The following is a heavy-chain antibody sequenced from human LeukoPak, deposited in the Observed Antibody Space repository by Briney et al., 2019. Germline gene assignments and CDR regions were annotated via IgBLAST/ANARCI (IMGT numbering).Heavy chain of an antibody. Sequence: ASVKVSCKASGGTFSSYAISWVRQAPGQGLEWMGRINPNSGGTNYAQKFQGRVTMTRDTSISTAYMELSRLRSDDTAVYYCARVVRYCSGGSCSPPTWFAPWGQGTLVTVSS. J-gene: IGHJ5*02. CDR2: INPNSGGT. CDR3: ARVVRYCSGGSCSPPTWFAP. D-gene: IGHD2-15*01. CDR1: GGTFSSYA. V-gene: IGHV1-2*06.